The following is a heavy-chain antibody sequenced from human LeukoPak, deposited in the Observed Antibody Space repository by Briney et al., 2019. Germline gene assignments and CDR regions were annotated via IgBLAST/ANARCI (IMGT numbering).Heavy chain of an antibody. Sequence: PGGSLRLSCAASGFTFSTYGMHWVRQAPGKGLEWVAFIHYDGGDKYYADSVKGRFTISRDNSKNTVYLQMNSLRAEDTAVYYCAREGVTVVTRYLDYWGQGTLVTVSS. V-gene: IGHV3-30*02. CDR3: AREGVTVVTRYLDY. CDR2: IHYDGGDK. J-gene: IGHJ4*02. D-gene: IGHD4-23*01. CDR1: GFTFSTYG.